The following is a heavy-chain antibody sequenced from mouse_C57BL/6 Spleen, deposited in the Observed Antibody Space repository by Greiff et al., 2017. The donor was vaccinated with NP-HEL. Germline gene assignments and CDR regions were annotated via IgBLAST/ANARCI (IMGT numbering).Heavy chain of an antibody. CDR3: AREEGGHYFDY. D-gene: IGHD3-3*01. CDR1: GFTFSSYA. J-gene: IGHJ2*01. CDR2: ISDGGSYT. Sequence: EVKLVESGGGLVKPGGSLKLSCAASGFTFSSYAMSWVRQTPEKRLEWVATISDGGSYTYYPDNVKGRFTISRDNAKNNLYLQMSHLKSEDTAMYYCAREEGGHYFDYWGQGTTLTVSS. V-gene: IGHV5-4*01.